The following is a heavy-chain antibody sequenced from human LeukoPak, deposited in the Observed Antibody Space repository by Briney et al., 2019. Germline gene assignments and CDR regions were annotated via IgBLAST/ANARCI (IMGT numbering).Heavy chain of an antibody. V-gene: IGHV3-23*01. J-gene: IGHJ4*02. Sequence: PGGSLRLSCAASGFTFSSYAMSWVRQAPGKGLEWVSAISGSGGGTYYADSVKGRFTISRDNSKNTLYLQMNSLRADDTALYYCAEDLTVVTPGDYWGQGTLVTVSS. D-gene: IGHD4-23*01. CDR2: ISGSGGGT. CDR1: GFTFSSYA. CDR3: AEDLTVVTPGDY.